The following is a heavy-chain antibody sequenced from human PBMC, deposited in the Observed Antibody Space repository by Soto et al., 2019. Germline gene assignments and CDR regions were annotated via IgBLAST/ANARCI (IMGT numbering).Heavy chain of an antibody. D-gene: IGHD3-9*01. CDR1: GFTFSSYS. CDR2: ISSSSSYI. V-gene: IGHV3-21*01. J-gene: IGHJ3*02. Sequence: GVSLRLSCAASGFTFSSYSMNWVRQSPGKGLEWVSSISSSSSYIYYADSVKGRFTISRDNAKNSLYLQMNSLRAEDTAVYYCERGDDIAYAFDIWGQGTMVTVSS. CDR3: ERGDDIAYAFDI.